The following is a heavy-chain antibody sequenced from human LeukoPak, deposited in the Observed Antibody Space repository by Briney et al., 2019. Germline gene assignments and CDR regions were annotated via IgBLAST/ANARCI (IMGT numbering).Heavy chain of an antibody. J-gene: IGHJ4*02. CDR3: TRAVAGHPD. CDR2: INHSGYT. V-gene: IGHV4-34*01. D-gene: IGHD6-19*01. Sequence: SETLSLTCAVPGVPFSNYYWSWVRQSPRQGLEWIGEINHSGYTNYNPSLKSRVTMSIDTSKNQFSLTLTSVTAADAGVYYCTRAVAGHPDWGQGTLVTVSS. CDR1: GVPFSNYY.